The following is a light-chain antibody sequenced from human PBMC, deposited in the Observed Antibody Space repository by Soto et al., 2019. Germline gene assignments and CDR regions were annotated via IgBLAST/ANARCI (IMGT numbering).Light chain of an antibody. CDR3: QQYADSPYT. Sequence: EIVLTQSPATLSLSPGERATLSCRASQSVSSYLAWYQQKPGQAPRLLIYDASNRATGIPARFSGSGSGTDFTLTISSLEPEDFALYYCQQYADSPYTFGQGTKVEMK. CDR1: QSVSSY. V-gene: IGKV3-11*01. CDR2: DAS. J-gene: IGKJ2*01.